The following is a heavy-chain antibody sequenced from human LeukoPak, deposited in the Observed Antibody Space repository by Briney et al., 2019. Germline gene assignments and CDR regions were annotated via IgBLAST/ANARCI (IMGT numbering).Heavy chain of an antibody. Sequence: PSETLSLTCTVSGGSISSYYWSWIRQPPGKGLEWIGYIYYSGSTNYNPSLKSRVTRSVDTSKNQFSLKLSSVTAADTAVYYCARALYYYDSSGYYYYFDYWGQGTLVTVSS. J-gene: IGHJ4*02. CDR3: ARALYYYDSSGYYYYFDY. V-gene: IGHV4-59*01. D-gene: IGHD3-22*01. CDR2: IYYSGST. CDR1: GGSISSYY.